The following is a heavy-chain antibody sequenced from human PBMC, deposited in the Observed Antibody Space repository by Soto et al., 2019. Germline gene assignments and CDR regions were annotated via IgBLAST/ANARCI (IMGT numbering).Heavy chain of an antibody. J-gene: IGHJ6*03. V-gene: IGHV4-59*02. CDR1: GGSVSSYH. CDR2: IYYNGTT. Sequence: VQLQGSGAGLVKPSETLSLTCTVSGGSVSSYHWTWIRQSPGKGLEWIGYIYYNGTTDYNPSLKSRVNISVSTSKRQFSLRLTSVTAADTAVYYCAREFFWRSSSSPTYYYYLDVWGKGTTVTVSS. CDR3: AREFFWRSSSSPTYYYYLDV. D-gene: IGHD6-6*01.